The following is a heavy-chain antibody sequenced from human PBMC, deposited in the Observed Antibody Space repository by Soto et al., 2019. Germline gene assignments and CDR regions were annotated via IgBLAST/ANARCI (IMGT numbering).Heavy chain of an antibody. D-gene: IGHD1-26*01. V-gene: IGHV4-4*07. CDR2: LYSSGNT. CDR3: AREGGYNGRAYFDY. J-gene: IGHJ4*02. Sequence: PSETLSLTCTVSGASISAYAWSWIRQPAGKGLEWIGRLYSSGNTNYNPSFKSRLTMSADTSKNQFSLKLSSVTAADTAVYYCAREGGYNGRAYFDYWGQGTLVTVSS. CDR1: GASISAYA.